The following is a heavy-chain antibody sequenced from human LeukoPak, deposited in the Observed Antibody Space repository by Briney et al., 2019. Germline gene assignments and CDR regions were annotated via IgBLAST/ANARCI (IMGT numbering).Heavy chain of an antibody. D-gene: IGHD3-10*01. CDR3: AKDQRFGDLDDY. CDR1: GFTFSNYA. CDR2: ISGSAITT. V-gene: IGHV3-23*01. J-gene: IGHJ4*02. Sequence: GGSLRLSCTTSGFTFSNYAMSWVRQAPGKGLEWVSSISGSAITTYYADSVKGRFAISRDNSKKTLYLQMTSLRAEDTAVYYCAKDQRFGDLDDYRGQGTLVTVSS.